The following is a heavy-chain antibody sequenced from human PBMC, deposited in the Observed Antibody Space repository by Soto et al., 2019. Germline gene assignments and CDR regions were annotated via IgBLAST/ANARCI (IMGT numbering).Heavy chain of an antibody. J-gene: IGHJ6*02. CDR1: GYTFTSYG. V-gene: IGHV1-18*01. CDR3: ATSDDYGEVYYYYYGMDV. D-gene: IGHD4-17*01. CDR2: ISAYNGNT. Sequence: QVQLVQSGAEVKKPGASVKVSCKASGYTFTSYGISWVRQAPGQGLEWMGWISAYNGNTNYAQKLQGRVTMTTDTSTSTAYMELRSLRSDDTAVYYCATSDDYGEVYYYYYGMDVWGQGTTVTVSS.